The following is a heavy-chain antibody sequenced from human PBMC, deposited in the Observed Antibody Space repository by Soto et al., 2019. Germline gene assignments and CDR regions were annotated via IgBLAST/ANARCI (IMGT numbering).Heavy chain of an antibody. CDR3: AREEYYYDSSGYYLDGSY. CDR1: GYTFTSYG. J-gene: IGHJ4*02. Sequence: ASVKVSCKASGYTFTSYGISWVRQAPGQGLEWMGWISAYNGNTNYAQKLQGRVTMTTDTSTSTAYMELRSLRSDDTAVYYCAREEYYYDSSGYYLDGSYWGQGTLVTVSS. CDR2: ISAYNGNT. V-gene: IGHV1-18*01. D-gene: IGHD3-22*01.